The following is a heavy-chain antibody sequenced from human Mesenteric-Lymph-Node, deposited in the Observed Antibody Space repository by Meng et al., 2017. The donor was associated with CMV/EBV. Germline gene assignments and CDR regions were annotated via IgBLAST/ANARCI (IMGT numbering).Heavy chain of an antibody. CDR2: VHYTGTT. CDR3: ARPFPSWQSPRLDPFGA. J-gene: IGHJ5*02. CDR1: GDSISGFYG. D-gene: IGHD6-19*01. V-gene: IGHV4-39*01. Sequence: QLPLPESGPGQLKPSETLSLTCAVYGDSISGFYGGGWNRQPAGGGLGWSEIVHYTGTTYYSPSLKSRVTVSVDTSKNQFSLRLSSVTAADTAVYYCARPFPSWQSPRLDPFGAWGQGTLVTVSS.